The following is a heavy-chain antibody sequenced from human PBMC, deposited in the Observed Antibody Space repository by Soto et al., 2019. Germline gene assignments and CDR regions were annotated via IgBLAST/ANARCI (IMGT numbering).Heavy chain of an antibody. V-gene: IGHV1-69*13. D-gene: IGHD5-18*01. CDR3: TSDRRGGLRYCSYCMDV. J-gene: IGHJ6*02. Sequence: SVKVSCNASGCTFSSYAISWVRQAPGQGLEWMGGIIPIIGTANYAQKFPGRVTMTADETTSTAYMELSSLRSEDTAVYYCTSDRRGGLRYCSYCMDVWGQGTTVTVSS. CDR1: GCTFSSYA. CDR2: IIPIIGTA.